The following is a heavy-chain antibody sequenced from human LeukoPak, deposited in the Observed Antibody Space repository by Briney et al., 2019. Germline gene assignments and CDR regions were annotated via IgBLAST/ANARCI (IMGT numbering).Heavy chain of an antibody. CDR2: IYYSGST. Sequence: SETLSLTCAVYGGSFSGYYWGWIRQPPGKGLEWIGSIYYSGSTYYNPSLKSRVTISVDTSKNQFSLKLSSVTAADTAVYYCARHETASIDRTIVVVITPGAFDIWGQGTMVTVSS. CDR1: GGSFSGYY. D-gene: IGHD3-22*01. J-gene: IGHJ3*02. CDR3: ARHETASIDRTIVVVITPGAFDI. V-gene: IGHV4-39*01.